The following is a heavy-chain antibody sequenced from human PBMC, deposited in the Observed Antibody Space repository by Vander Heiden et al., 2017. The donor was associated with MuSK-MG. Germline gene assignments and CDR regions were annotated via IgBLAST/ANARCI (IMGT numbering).Heavy chain of an antibody. J-gene: IGHJ1*01. Sequence: QVQLQQWGAGLLKPSETLSLTCAVYGGSFSGYYWSWIRQPPGKGLEWIGEINHSGSTNYNPSLKSRVTISVDTSKNQFSLKLSSVTAADTAVYYCARVGITMMRHGGTFQHWGQGTLVTVSS. V-gene: IGHV4-34*01. CDR1: GGSFSGYY. CDR2: INHSGST. D-gene: IGHD3-22*01. CDR3: ARVGITMMRHGGTFQH.